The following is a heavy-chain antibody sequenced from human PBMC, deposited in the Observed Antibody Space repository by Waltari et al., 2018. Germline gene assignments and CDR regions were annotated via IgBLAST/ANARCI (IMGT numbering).Heavy chain of an antibody. D-gene: IGHD5-18*01. CDR3: ARRTDTAIDY. CDR1: GGTFSRYA. Sequence: QVQLVQSGAEVKKPGSSVAVSCKASGGTFSRYAIRWVRQAPGQGLDWMGGIIPIFGTANYAQKFQGRVTITADKSTSTAYMELSSLRSEDTAVYYCARRTDTAIDYWGQGTLVTVSS. CDR2: IIPIFGTA. J-gene: IGHJ4*02. V-gene: IGHV1-69*14.